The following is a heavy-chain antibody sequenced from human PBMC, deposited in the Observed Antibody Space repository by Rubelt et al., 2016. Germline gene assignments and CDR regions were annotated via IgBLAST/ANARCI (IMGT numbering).Heavy chain of an antibody. V-gene: IGHV3-NL1*01. J-gene: IGHJ4*02. Sequence: GGGVVQPARSLRLSCAASGFTFSSYGMHWVRQAPGKGLEWVAVISGGGDITDFADSVKGRFTISRANSKNTLFLQLNSLRYEDTAVYYCARSASFDAADSWGRGTQVTVSS. CDR3: ARSASFDAADS. D-gene: IGHD3-9*01. CDR2: ISGGGDIT. CDR1: GFTFSSYG.